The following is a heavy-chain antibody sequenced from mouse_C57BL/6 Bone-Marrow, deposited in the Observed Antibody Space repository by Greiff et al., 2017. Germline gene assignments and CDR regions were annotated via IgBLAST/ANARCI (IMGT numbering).Heavy chain of an antibody. D-gene: IGHD1-1*01. Sequence: EVQLQQSGPELVKPGASVKIPCKASGYTFTDYNMDWVKQSHGKSLEWIGDINPNNGGTIYNQKFKGKATLTVDKSSSTAYMELRSLTSEDTAVYYCARRDYGSSYLWYFDVWGTGTTVTVSS. CDR1: GYTFTDYN. CDR2: INPNNGGT. V-gene: IGHV1-18*01. CDR3: ARRDYGSSYLWYFDV. J-gene: IGHJ1*03.